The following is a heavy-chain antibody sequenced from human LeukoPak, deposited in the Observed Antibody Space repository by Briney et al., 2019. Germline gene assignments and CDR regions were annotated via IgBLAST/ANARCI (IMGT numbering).Heavy chain of an antibody. Sequence: GASVKVSCKASGYTFTSYDINWVRQATGQGLEWMGWMNPNSGNTGYAQKFQGRVTMTRNTSISTAYMELRSLRSEDTAVYYCARELRYSSSWYLDYYYGMDVWGQGTTVTVSS. J-gene: IGHJ6*02. CDR1: GYTFTSYD. CDR2: MNPNSGNT. CDR3: ARELRYSSSWYLDYYYGMDV. D-gene: IGHD6-13*01. V-gene: IGHV1-8*01.